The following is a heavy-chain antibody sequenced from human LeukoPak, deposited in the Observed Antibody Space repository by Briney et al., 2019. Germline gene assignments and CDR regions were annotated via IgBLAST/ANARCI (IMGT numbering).Heavy chain of an antibody. Sequence: SVKVSCKASGFTFTSSAVQWVRQARGQRLEWIGWIVVGSGNTNYAQKFQERVTITRDMSTSTAYMELSSLRSEDTAVYYCAADYYYDSSGFHFDYWGQGTLVTVSS. V-gene: IGHV1-58*01. CDR2: IVVGSGNT. CDR3: AADYYYDSSGFHFDY. CDR1: GFTFTSSA. J-gene: IGHJ4*02. D-gene: IGHD3-22*01.